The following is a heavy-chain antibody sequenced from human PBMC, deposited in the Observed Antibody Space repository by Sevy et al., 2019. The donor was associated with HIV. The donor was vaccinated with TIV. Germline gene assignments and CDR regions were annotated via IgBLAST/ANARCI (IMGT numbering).Heavy chain of an antibody. D-gene: IGHD5-18*01. V-gene: IGHV3-15*07. J-gene: IGHJ4*02. CDR3: TTDGARYNYCYSFDY. CDR1: GFTFSNAW. CDR2: IKSKTDGGTT. Sequence: GGFLRLSCAASGFTFSNAWMNWVRQAPGKGLEWVGRIKSKTDGGTTDYAAPVKGRFTISRDDSKNTLYLQMNSLKTEDTAVYYCTTDGARYNYCYSFDYWGQGTLVTVSS.